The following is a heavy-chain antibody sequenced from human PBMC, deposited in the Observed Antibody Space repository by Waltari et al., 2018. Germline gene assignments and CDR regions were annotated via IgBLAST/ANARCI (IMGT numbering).Heavy chain of an antibody. D-gene: IGHD3-3*01. J-gene: IGHJ4*02. V-gene: IGHV1-69*05. CDR3: ASGIFGVVIEDPRGWYFDY. CDR2: IIPILGTA. CDR1: GGTFSSYA. Sequence: QVQLVQSGAEVKKPGSSVKVSCKASGGTFSSYAISWVRQAPGQGLEWMGGIIPILGTANYAQKFQGRVTITTDESTSTAYMELSSLRSEDTAVYYCASGIFGVVIEDPRGWYFDYWGQGTLVTVSS.